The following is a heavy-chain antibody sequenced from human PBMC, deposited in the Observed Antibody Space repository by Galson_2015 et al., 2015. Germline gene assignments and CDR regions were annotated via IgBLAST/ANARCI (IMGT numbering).Heavy chain of an antibody. D-gene: IGHD4-17*01. Sequence: SLRLSCAASGFTFSNYGLHWVRQGPGRGLEWVAYIWYDGNNKYYGDSVKGRFTISRDNSKNTVYLQMNSLRDEDTAVYYCARDPLDYGDRFDYWGQGTLVTVSS. CDR1: GFTFSNYG. J-gene: IGHJ4*02. CDR2: IWYDGNNK. V-gene: IGHV3-33*01. CDR3: ARDPLDYGDRFDY.